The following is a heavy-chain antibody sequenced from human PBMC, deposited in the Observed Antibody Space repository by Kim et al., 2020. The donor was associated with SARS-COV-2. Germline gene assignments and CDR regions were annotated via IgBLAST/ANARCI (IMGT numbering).Heavy chain of an antibody. Sequence: GGSLRLSCAASGFTFSSYAMSWVRQAPGKGLEWVSAISGSGGSTYYADSVKGRFTISRDNSKNTLYLQMNSLRVEDTAVYYCAKDPWGTWGDSSGYLPPVYWGQGTLVTVSS. V-gene: IGHV3-23*01. J-gene: IGHJ4*02. CDR3: AKDPWGTWGDSSGYLPPVY. D-gene: IGHD3-22*01. CDR2: ISGSGGST. CDR1: GFTFSSYA.